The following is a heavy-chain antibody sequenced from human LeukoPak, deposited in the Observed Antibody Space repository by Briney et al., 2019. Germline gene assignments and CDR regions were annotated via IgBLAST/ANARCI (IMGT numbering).Heavy chain of an antibody. D-gene: IGHD3-10*01. CDR1: GFTFSSYG. J-gene: IGHJ4*02. Sequence: GSLRLSCAASGFTFSSYGMHWVRQAPGKGLQWVAVISYDGSSEYYADSVKGRFTISRDNSKNTLYLQMNSLRAEDTAVYYCAKASNYHGSGAYFPFDYWGQGTLVTVSS. V-gene: IGHV3-30*18. CDR2: ISYDGSSE. CDR3: AKASNYHGSGAYFPFDY.